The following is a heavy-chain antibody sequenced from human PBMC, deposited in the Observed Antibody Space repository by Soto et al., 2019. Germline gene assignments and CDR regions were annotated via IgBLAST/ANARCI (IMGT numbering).Heavy chain of an antibody. CDR1: GDSVSSNSAA. J-gene: IGHJ6*02. V-gene: IGHV6-1*01. Sequence: SQTLSLTCAISGDSVSSNSAAWNWIRRSPSRGLEWLGRTYYRSKWYNDYAVSVKSRITINPDTSKNQFSLQLNSVTPEDTAVYYCARGKIAVAGRRYYYYYGMDVWGQGTTVTVSS. CDR2: TYYRSKWYN. D-gene: IGHD6-19*01. CDR3: ARGKIAVAGRRYYYYYGMDV.